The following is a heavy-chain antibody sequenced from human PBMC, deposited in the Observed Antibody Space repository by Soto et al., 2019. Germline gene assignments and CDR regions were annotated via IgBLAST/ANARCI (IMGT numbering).Heavy chain of an antibody. J-gene: IGHJ4*02. V-gene: IGHV4-59*01. CDR1: GGSMSSYY. Sequence: SETLSLTCTVSGGSMSSYYWTWLRQSPGRGLEWIGYISYSGSTYYNPSLKSRVNISADTSKNQFSLRMNSMIDADTAVYYCARADPDASVGYWGQGTLVTFSS. D-gene: IGHD2-15*01. CDR3: ARADPDASVGY. CDR2: ISYSGST.